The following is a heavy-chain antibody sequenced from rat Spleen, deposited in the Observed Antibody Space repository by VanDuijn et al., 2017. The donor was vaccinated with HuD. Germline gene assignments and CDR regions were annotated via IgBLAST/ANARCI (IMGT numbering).Heavy chain of an antibody. CDR2: IINTGDST. J-gene: IGHJ4*01. V-gene: IGHV5-31*01. D-gene: IGHD1-5*01. CDR1: GFTFNKYW. Sequence: EVQLVESGGGLVQPGRSLKLSCVASGFTFNKYWMTWIRQAPGKGLEWIVSIINTGDSTYYSDSVKGRFTVSRDNAKSTLYLQMDSLRSEDTATYYCARQERYNYVMDAWGQGASVTVSS. CDR3: ARQERYNYVMDA.